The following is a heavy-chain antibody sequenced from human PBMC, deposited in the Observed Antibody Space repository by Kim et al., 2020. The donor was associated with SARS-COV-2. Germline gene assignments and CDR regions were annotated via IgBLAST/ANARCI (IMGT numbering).Heavy chain of an antibody. D-gene: IGHD3-22*01. CDR3: TTTAPYYYDSSGYLPFDY. Sequence: GSLRLSCAASGFTFSNAWMSWVRQAPGKGLEWVGRIKSKTDGGTTDYAAPVKGRFTISRDDSKNTLYLQMNSLKTEDTAVYYCTTTAPYYYDSSGYLPFDYWGQGTLVTVSS. CDR1: GFTFSNAW. J-gene: IGHJ4*02. CDR2: IKSKTDGGTT. V-gene: IGHV3-15*01.